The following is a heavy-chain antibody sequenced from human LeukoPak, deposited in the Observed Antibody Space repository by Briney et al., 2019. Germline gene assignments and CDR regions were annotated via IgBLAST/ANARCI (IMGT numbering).Heavy chain of an antibody. CDR1: GYTFTAYS. J-gene: IGHJ4*02. D-gene: IGHD2-15*01. V-gene: IGHV1-2*06. Sequence: ASVKVSCKASGYTFTAYSMHWVRQAPGQGLEWMGRINPNSGGTNYAQKFQGRVTMTRDTSISTAYMELSRLRSDDTAVYYCARGLAARDIDYWGQGTLVTVSS. CDR3: ARGLAARDIDY. CDR2: INPNSGGT.